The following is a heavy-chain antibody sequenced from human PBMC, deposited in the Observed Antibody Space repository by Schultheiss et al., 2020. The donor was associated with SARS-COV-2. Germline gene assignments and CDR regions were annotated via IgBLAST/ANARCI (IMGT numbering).Heavy chain of an antibody. D-gene: IGHD5-18*01. CDR1: GFTFSSYA. CDR2: IWYDGSKQ. J-gene: IGHJ4*02. V-gene: IGHV3-33*08. CDR3: ARWGGYTFTVEAKYDY. Sequence: GGSLRLSCAASGFTFSSYAMSWVSQAPGKGLEWVAVIWYDGSKQYYADSVKGRFTVSRDNSKNTLFLQMDSLRAEDTAIYYCARWGGYTFTVEAKYDYWGQGALVTVSS.